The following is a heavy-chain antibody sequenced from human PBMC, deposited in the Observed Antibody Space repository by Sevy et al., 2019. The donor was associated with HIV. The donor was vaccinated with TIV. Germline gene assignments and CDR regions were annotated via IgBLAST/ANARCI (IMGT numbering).Heavy chain of an antibody. J-gene: IGHJ6*02. CDR2: ISSISNYI. Sequence: GGSLRLSCAASGFTFSDYNMNWVRQAPGKGLVWVSSISSISNYIYYADSVKGRFTISRDNAKNSLYLQMNSLRAEDTAVYYCARETSSFGEGIYYGMDVWGQGTTVTVSS. D-gene: IGHD3-10*01. V-gene: IGHV3-21*01. CDR1: GFTFSDYN. CDR3: ARETSSFGEGIYYGMDV.